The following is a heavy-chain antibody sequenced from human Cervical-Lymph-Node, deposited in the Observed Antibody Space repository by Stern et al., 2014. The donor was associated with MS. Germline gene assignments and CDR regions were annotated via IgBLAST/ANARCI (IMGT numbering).Heavy chain of an antibody. CDR1: GGTFSSYA. V-gene: IGHV1-69*18. CDR3: ARATTQFIAVTAAHY. D-gene: IGHD6-19*01. J-gene: IGHJ4*02. CDR2: IIPIFGTA. Sequence: QMQLVQSGAEVKKPGSSVKVSCKASGGTFSSYAISWVRQAPGQGLEWMGRIIPIFGTANYAQKFQGRVTISADESTSTAYMELNSLRSEDTAIYYCARATTQFIAVTAAHYWGQGTLVTVSS.